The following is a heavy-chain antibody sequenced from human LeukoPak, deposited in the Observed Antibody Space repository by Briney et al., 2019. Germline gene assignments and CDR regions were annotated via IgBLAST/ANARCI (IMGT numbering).Heavy chain of an antibody. CDR3: ARIRVIEMATSGFDY. CDR2: IDWEDDI. D-gene: IGHD5-24*01. V-gene: IGHV2-70*11. CDR1: GFSLRTGGMC. J-gene: IGHJ4*02. Sequence: SGPTLVNPPQTLTLTCTFSGFSLRTGGMCVSWIRQPPGKALEWLSRIDWEDDIYYSTSLKTRLTISKDTSKNQVVLTMTNMDPVDTATYYCARIRVIEMATSGFDYWGQGTLVTVSS.